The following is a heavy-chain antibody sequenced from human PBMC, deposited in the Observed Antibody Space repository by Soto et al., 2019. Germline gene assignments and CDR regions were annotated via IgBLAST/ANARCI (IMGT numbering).Heavy chain of an antibody. D-gene: IGHD3-10*01. CDR2: ISAYNGNT. CDR1: GYTFTSYG. CDR3: ARTXXXXXXGELXXFDS. V-gene: IGHV1-18*01. Sequence: VKVSCKASGYTFTSYGISWVRQAPGQGLEWMGWISAYNGNTNYAQKLQGRVTMTTDTSTSTAYMELRSLRSDDTAVYYCARTXXXXXXGELXXFDSWGQGTMVNVSS. J-gene: IGHJ3*02.